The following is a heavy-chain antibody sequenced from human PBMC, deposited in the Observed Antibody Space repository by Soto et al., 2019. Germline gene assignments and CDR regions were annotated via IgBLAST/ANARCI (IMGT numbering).Heavy chain of an antibody. V-gene: IGHV3-7*03. Sequence: GGSLRLSCAASGFTFSSYWMSWVRRAPGKGLEWVANIKQDGSEKYYVDSVKGRFTISRDNAKNSLYLQMNSLRAEDTTVYYCARDGGIWSGSGRNAFDIWGQGTMVTVSS. CDR3: ARDGGIWSGSGRNAFDI. CDR2: IKQDGSEK. D-gene: IGHD3-3*01. CDR1: GFTFSSYW. J-gene: IGHJ3*02.